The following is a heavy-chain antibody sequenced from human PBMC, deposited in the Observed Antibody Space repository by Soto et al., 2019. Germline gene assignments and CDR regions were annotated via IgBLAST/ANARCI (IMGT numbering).Heavy chain of an antibody. CDR3: ARDSSRYYDFWSGSLSYYYYMDV. CDR1: GYTFTSYG. Sequence: ASVKVSCKASGYTFTSYGISWVRQAPGQGLEWMGWISAYNGNTNYAQKLQGRVTMTTDTSTSTAYMELRSLRSDDTAVYYCARDSSRYYDFWSGSLSYYYYMDVWGKGTTVTVSS. CDR2: ISAYNGNT. D-gene: IGHD3-3*01. J-gene: IGHJ6*03. V-gene: IGHV1-18*01.